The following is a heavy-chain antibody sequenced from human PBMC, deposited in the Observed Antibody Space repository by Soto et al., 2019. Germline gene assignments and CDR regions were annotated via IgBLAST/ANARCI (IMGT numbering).Heavy chain of an antibody. J-gene: IGHJ3*02. CDR1: GGTFSSYA. CDR3: ARGVYGQLWFRDAFDI. D-gene: IGHD5-18*01. CDR2: IIPILGTA. Sequence: SVKVSCKASGGTFSSYAISWVRQAPGQGLEWMGGIIPILGTANYAQKFQGRVTITADESTSTAYMELSSLRSEDTAVYYCARGVYGQLWFRDAFDIWGQGTMVTVSS. V-gene: IGHV1-69*13.